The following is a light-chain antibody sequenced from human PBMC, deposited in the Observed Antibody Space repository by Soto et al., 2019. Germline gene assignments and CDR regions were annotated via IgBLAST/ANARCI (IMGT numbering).Light chain of an antibody. CDR2: GVS. CDR3: QQYDSSPRT. J-gene: IGKJ1*01. CDR1: QSLRSNS. Sequence: EMVLTQSPGTLSLSLGERATLSCRASQSLRSNSLAWYQQKPGQAPGLLISGVSSRAAGIPDRFSGSGSGTDFTLTISRLEPEDFAVYYCQQYDSSPRTFGQGTKVDIK. V-gene: IGKV3-20*01.